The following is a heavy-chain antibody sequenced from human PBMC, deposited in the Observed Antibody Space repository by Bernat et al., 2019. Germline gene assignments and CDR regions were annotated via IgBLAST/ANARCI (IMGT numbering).Heavy chain of an antibody. D-gene: IGHD2-15*01. CDR3: AGGGSGGGADD. J-gene: IGHJ4*02. CDR1: GGSISTYY. Sequence: QVQLQESGPGLVKPSETLSLTCTVSGGSISTYYWSWIRQPPGKGLEWIGNIYYSGSTNYNPSLKSRVTISVDTSQNQFSLKLSSGTAADTAMDYCAGGGSGGGADDWGQGTLVTVSS. V-gene: IGHV4-59*01. CDR2: IYYSGST.